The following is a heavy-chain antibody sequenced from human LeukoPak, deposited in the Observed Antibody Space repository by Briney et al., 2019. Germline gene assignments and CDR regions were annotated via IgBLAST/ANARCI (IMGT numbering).Heavy chain of an antibody. CDR3: ARAGGGIYCSGGSCYLY. D-gene: IGHD2-15*01. CDR1: GFTFSSYS. J-gene: IGHJ4*02. V-gene: IGHV3-21*01. CDR2: ISSSSSYI. Sequence: PGGSLRLSCAASGFTFSSYSMNWVRQAPGKGLEWVSSISSSSSYIYYADSVKGRFTISRDNAKNSLYLQMNSLRAEDTAVYYCARAGGGIYCSGGSCYLYWGQGTLVTVSS.